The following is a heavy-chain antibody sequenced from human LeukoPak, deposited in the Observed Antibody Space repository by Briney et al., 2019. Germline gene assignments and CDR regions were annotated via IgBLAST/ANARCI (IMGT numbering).Heavy chain of an antibody. Sequence: SETLSLTCTVSGYSISSGYYWGWIRQPPGKGLEWIGSIYYSGSTYYNPSLKSRVTISVDTSKNQFSLKLSSVTAADTAVYYCARCQLDYVWGSRKRNNWFDPWGQGTLVTVSS. CDR1: GYSISSGYY. CDR3: ARCQLDYVWGSRKRNNWFDP. J-gene: IGHJ5*02. V-gene: IGHV4-38-2*02. CDR2: IYYSGST. D-gene: IGHD3-16*01.